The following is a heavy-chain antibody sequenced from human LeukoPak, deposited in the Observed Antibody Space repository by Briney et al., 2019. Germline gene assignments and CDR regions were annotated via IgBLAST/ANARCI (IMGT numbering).Heavy chain of an antibody. Sequence: TSETLSLTCAVYGGSFSGYYWSWIRQPPGKGLEWIGEINHSGSTNYNPSLKSRVTISVDTSKNQFSLKLSSVTAADTAVYYCARGLGSGSIGSYWGQGTLVTVSS. CDR2: INHSGST. CDR1: GGSFSGYY. J-gene: IGHJ4*02. CDR3: ARGLGSGSIGSY. V-gene: IGHV4-34*01. D-gene: IGHD2-15*01.